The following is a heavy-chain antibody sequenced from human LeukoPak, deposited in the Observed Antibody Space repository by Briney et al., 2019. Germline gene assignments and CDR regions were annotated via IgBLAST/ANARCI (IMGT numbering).Heavy chain of an antibody. CDR1: GGTFSSYA. Sequence: SVKVSCKASGGTFSSYAISWVRHAPGQGLEWMGRIIPILGIANYAQKFQGRVTITADKSTSTAYMELSSLRSEDTAVYYCARGYYDILTGPTVTYYYYGMDVWGQGTTVTVSS. V-gene: IGHV1-69*10. CDR2: IIPILGIA. D-gene: IGHD3-9*01. J-gene: IGHJ6*02. CDR3: ARGYYDILTGPTVTYYYYGMDV.